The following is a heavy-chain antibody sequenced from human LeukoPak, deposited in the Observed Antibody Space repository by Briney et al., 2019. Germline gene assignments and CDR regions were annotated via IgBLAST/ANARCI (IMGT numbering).Heavy chain of an antibody. CDR3: AVDCTNGVCYTDY. CDR1: GGSISSSSYY. Sequence: SETLSLTCTVSGGSISSSSYYWGWIRQPPGKGLEWIGSIYYSGSTYYNPTLKSRVTISVDTSKNQFSLKLSSVTAADTAVYYCAVDCTNGVCYTDYWGQGTLVTVSS. CDR2: IYYSGST. J-gene: IGHJ4*02. V-gene: IGHV4-39*01. D-gene: IGHD2-8*01.